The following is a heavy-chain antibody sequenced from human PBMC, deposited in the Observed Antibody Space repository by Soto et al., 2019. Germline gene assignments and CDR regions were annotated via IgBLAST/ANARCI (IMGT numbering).Heavy chain of an antibody. CDR1: GFSVSNHV. CDR3: ARRGSYVNGFDY. D-gene: IGHD1-26*01. CDR2: IYSGGST. V-gene: IGHV3-53*01. Sequence: GGSLRLSGAGCGFSVSNHVMTWVRQAPGTGLEWVSTIYSGGSTYYTDSAKGRLIISSDSSKNMVYLQMNSLRDEDTAVYYCARRGSYVNGFDYLGQGTPVTVSS. J-gene: IGHJ4*02.